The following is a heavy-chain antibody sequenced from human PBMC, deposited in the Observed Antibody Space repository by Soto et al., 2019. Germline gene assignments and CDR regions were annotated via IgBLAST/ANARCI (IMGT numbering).Heavy chain of an antibody. CDR3: AKDVDEGPADYYFDY. J-gene: IGHJ4*02. V-gene: IGHV3-30*18. CDR1: RFTFSRYG. CDR2: ISSDGSNK. D-gene: IGHD2-15*01. Sequence: QVQLVESGGGVVQPGRSLRLSCAASRFTFSRYGMHWVRQAPGKGLEWVAVISSDGSNKYYADSVKGRFTISRDNSKNTLYLQMNSLRAEDTAVYYCAKDVDEGPADYYFDYWGQGTLVTVSS.